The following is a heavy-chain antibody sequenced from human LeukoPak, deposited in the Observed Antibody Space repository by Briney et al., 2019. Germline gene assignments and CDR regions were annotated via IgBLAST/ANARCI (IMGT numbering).Heavy chain of an antibody. V-gene: IGHV1-24*01. J-gene: IGHJ5*02. CDR1: GYTLTELS. CDR3: ARDEGESGSYLGAIVDP. D-gene: IGHD1-26*01. CDR2: FDPEDGET. Sequence: GASVKVSCRVSGYTLTELSMHRVRHAPGKGVEWMGGFDPEDGETIYAQKFQGRVTMTEDTSTDTVYMELSSLRSEDTAVYYCARDEGESGSYLGAIVDPWGQGTLVTVSS.